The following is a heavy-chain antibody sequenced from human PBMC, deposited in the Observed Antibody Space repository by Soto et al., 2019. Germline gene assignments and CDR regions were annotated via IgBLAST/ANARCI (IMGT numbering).Heavy chain of an antibody. J-gene: IGHJ4*02. Sequence: QISLKESGPTLVKPTQTLTLTCTFSGFSLSTRGVGVGWLRQPQGKALECLALIYWNDDKRYSPSLKSRLTITKDSTKNHVVLTMTTMDPVDPATYYCTHVWLAAYFDFWGQGTLVSVS. CDR2: IYWNDDK. CDR3: THVWLAAYFDF. D-gene: IGHD6-19*01. V-gene: IGHV2-5*01. CDR1: GFSLSTRGVG.